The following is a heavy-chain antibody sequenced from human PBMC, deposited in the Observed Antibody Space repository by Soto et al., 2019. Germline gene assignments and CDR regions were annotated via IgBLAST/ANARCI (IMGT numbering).Heavy chain of an antibody. D-gene: IGHD5-12*01. CDR1: GGTVSSYA. J-gene: IGHJ6*02. Sequence: ASVKVSCKASGGTVSSYAISWVRQAPGQGLEWMGGIIPIFGTANYAQKFQGRVTITADESTSTAYMELSSLRSEDTDVYYCARDRNIVATIYNYYGMDVWGQGTTVTSP. V-gene: IGHV1-69*13. CDR3: ARDRNIVATIYNYYGMDV. CDR2: IIPIFGTA.